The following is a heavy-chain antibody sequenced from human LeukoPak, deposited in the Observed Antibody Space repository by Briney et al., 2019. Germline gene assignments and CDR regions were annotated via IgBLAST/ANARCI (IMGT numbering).Heavy chain of an antibody. CDR1: GGTLSNYP. CDR2: IIPIFGTP. Sequence: SVKVSCKASGGTLSNYPISWVRQAPGQGLEWMGGIIPIFGTPNYAQKFQGRVTMTEDTSTDTAYMELSSLRSEDTAVYYCATGPPYYYYMDVWGKGTTVTVSS. CDR3: ATGPPYYYYMDV. V-gene: IGHV1-69*06. J-gene: IGHJ6*03.